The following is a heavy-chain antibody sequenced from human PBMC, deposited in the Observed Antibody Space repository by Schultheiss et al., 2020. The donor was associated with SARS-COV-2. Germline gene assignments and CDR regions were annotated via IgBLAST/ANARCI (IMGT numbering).Heavy chain of an antibody. V-gene: IGHV3-23*01. CDR2: ISGSGGST. J-gene: IGHJ4*02. CDR3: AKDQIGAVTDY. Sequence: GESLKISCAASGFIVSGEYMSWVRQAPGKGLEWVSAISGSGGSTYYADSVKGRFTISRDNSKNTLYLQMNSLRAEDTAVYYCAKDQIGAVTDYWGQGILVTVSS. CDR1: GFIVSGEY. D-gene: IGHD4-17*01.